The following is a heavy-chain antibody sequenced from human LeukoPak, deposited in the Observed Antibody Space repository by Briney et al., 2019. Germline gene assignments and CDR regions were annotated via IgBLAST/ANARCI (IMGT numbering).Heavy chain of an antibody. CDR3: ARALGGATIYFDY. V-gene: IGHV3-48*01. CDR2: ISSSSSTI. J-gene: IGHJ4*02. CDR1: GFTFSSYS. D-gene: IGHD1-26*01. Sequence: GGSLRLSCAASGFTFSSYSMNWVRQAPGKGLEWVSYISSSSSTIYYADSVKGRFTISRDNAKDSLYLQMNSLRAEDTAVYYCARALGGATIYFDYWGQGTLVTVSS.